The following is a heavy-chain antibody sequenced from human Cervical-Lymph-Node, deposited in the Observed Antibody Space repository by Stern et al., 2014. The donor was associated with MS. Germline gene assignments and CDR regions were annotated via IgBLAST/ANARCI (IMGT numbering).Heavy chain of an antibody. CDR3: ARGATQAFDP. CDR1: GGSISSYY. CDR2: IYYSGST. J-gene: IGHJ5*02. Sequence: QVQLAESGPGLVKPSETLSLTCTVSGGSISSYYWSWIRQPPGKGLEWIGYIYYSGSTNYNPSLKSRVTISVDTSKNQFSLKLSSVTAADTAVYYCARGATQAFDPWGQGTLVTVSS. V-gene: IGHV4-59*01.